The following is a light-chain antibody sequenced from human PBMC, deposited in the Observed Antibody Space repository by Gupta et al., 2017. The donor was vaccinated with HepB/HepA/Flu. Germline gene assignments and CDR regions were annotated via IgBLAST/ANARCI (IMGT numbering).Light chain of an antibody. CDR1: HSISSY. CDR2: AAS. V-gene: IGKV1-39*01. J-gene: IGKJ2*01. Sequence: IHMTQSPSSLSASVGDRLPITCRASHSISSYLNWYQQKPGKAPKLLIYAASSLESGVPSRFSGSGSGTDFTLTISSLEPEDFATYYCQQCYSTPRTFGQGTKLEIK. CDR3: QQCYSTPRT.